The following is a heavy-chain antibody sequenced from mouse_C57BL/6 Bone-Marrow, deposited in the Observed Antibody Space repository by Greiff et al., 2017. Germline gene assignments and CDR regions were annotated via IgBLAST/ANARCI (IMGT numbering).Heavy chain of an antibody. J-gene: IGHJ3*01. D-gene: IGHD1-3*01. CDR1: GYTFTSYW. Sequence: QVHVKQPGAELVRPGSSVKLSCKASGYTFTSYWMHWVKQRPIQGLEWIGNIDPSDSETHYNQKFKDKATLTVDKSSSTAYMQLSSLTSEDSAVYYCAREWVLGFAYWGRGTLVTVSA. CDR3: AREWVLGFAY. CDR2: IDPSDSET. V-gene: IGHV1-52*01.